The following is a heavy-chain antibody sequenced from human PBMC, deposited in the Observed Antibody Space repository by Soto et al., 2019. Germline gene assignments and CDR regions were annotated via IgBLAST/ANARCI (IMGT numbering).Heavy chain of an antibody. V-gene: IGHV4-59*01. CDR2: ISYSGST. J-gene: IGHJ6*02. Sequence: PSETLSLTCTVSGGSISSYYWNWIRQPPGKGLEWIGYISYSGSTNYNPSLKSRVTISVDTSKNQFSLKLSSVTAADTAVYYCGREGYSSGYYYYYGMDVWGQGTTVTVSS. CDR3: GREGYSSGYYYYYGMDV. D-gene: IGHD3-22*01. CDR1: GGSISSYY.